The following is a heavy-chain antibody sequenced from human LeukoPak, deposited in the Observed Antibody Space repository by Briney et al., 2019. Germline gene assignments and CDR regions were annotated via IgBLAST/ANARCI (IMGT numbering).Heavy chain of an antibody. CDR2: ISGSGSTI. J-gene: IGHJ4*02. CDR3: ARLRGYSYGYADY. D-gene: IGHD5-18*01. V-gene: IGHV3-48*04. CDR1: GFTFSSYS. Sequence: PGGSLRLSCAASGFTFSSYSMNWVRQAPGKGLEWVSYISGSGSTIDYADSVKGRFTISRDNAKNSLYLQMNSLRAEDTAVYYCARLRGYSYGYADYWGQGNLVTVSS.